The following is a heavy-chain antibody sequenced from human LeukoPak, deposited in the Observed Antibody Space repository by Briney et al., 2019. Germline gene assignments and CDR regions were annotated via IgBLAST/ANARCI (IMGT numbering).Heavy chain of an antibody. J-gene: IGHJ6*03. D-gene: IGHD5-18*01. CDR3: ARRGYSYGSSYIPLYYYYYYYMDV. CDR1: GFTFSSYA. CDR2: ISGSAGWT. V-gene: IGHV3-23*01. Sequence: PGGSLRLSCAASGFTFSSYAMSWVRQAPGKGLEWVSAISGSAGWTYYADSVKGRFTISRDISKNTLYLQMNSLRAEDTAVYYCARRGYSYGSSYIPLYYYYYYYMDVWGKGTTVTVSS.